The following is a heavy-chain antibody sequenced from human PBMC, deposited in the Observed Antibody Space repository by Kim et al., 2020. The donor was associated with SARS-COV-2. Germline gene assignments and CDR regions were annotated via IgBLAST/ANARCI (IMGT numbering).Heavy chain of an antibody. CDR3: ARLTGYEYYFDH. V-gene: IGHV3-13*01. Sequence: YYPHSVQCRFAISRENAKNSLYLQMNSLKAGDTAVYYCARLTGYEYYFDHWGQGTLVTVSS. J-gene: IGHJ4*02. D-gene: IGHD5-12*01.